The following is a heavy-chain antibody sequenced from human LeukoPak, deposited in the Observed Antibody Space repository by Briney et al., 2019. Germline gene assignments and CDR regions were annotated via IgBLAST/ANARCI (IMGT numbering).Heavy chain of an antibody. V-gene: IGHV4-59*01. CDR3: ARDGEGRYGDPYFDY. Sequence: SETLSLICTVSGGSISSYYWSWIRQPPGKGLEWIGYIYYSGSTNYNPSLKSRVTISVDTSKNQFSLKLSSVTAADTAVYYCARDGEGRYGDPYFDYWGQGTLVTVSS. D-gene: IGHD4-17*01. CDR1: GGSISSYY. J-gene: IGHJ4*02. CDR2: IYYSGST.